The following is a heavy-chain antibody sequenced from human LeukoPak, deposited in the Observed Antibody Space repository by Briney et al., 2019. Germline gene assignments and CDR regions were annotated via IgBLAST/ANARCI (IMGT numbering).Heavy chain of an antibody. Sequence: SETLSLTCAVYGGSFSGYYWSWIRQPPGKGLEWIGEINHSGSTNYNPSLKSRVTISVDTSKNQFSLKLSSVTAADTAVYYCARDSAICPPSSTSCYLITMVRGVGQAHFDYWGQGTLVTVSS. D-gene: IGHD3-10*01. V-gene: IGHV4-34*01. CDR3: ARDSAICPPSSTSCYLITMVRGVGQAHFDY. CDR1: GGSFSGYY. J-gene: IGHJ4*02. CDR2: INHSGST.